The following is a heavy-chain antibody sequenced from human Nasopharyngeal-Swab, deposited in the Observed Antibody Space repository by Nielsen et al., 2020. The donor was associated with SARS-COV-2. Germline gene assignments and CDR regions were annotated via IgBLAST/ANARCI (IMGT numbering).Heavy chain of an antibody. D-gene: IGHD5-12*01. J-gene: IGHJ6*02. Sequence: LSLTCAASGFPFSSYSMNWVRQAPGKGLEWVSSISSSSSYIYYADSVKGRFTISRDNAKNSLYLQMNSLRAEDTAVYYCASLGATEPTSYYYYGMDVWGQGTTVTVSS. CDR3: ASLGATEPTSYYYYGMDV. CDR1: GFPFSSYS. CDR2: ISSSSSYI. V-gene: IGHV3-21*01.